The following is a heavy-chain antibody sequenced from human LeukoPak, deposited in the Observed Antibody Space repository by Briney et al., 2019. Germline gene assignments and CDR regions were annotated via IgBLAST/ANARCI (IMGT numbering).Heavy chain of an antibody. D-gene: IGHD5-12*01. CDR1: GFTFSDYY. CDR2: ISSSGSTI. Sequence: GGSLRLSCAASGFTFSDYYMSWIRQAPGKGLEWVSYISSSGSTIYYADSVKGRFTISRDNAKNSLFLQMDSLSAEDTAVYYCARDGGYDCAYCIDYWGQGTLVTVSS. V-gene: IGHV3-11*04. CDR3: ARDGGYDCAYCIDY. J-gene: IGHJ4*02.